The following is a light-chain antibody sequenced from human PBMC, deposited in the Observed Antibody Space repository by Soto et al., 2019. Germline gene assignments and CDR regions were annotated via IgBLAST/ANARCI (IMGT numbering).Light chain of an antibody. J-gene: IGKJ4*01. V-gene: IGKV3-11*01. CDR2: DTS. CDR3: QQYDSSPLT. Sequence: EIVLTQSPANLSLSPGERATLSCRASQSISSYLVWYQQKPGQAPRLLIYDTSNRATGIPARFSGTGSGTDFTLTISSLEPEDSAVYYCQQYDSSPLTFGGGTKVQIK. CDR1: QSISSY.